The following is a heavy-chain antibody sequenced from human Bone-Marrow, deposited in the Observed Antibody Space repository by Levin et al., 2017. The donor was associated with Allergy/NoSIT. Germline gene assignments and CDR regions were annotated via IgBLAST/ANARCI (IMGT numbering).Heavy chain of an antibody. CDR1: GFTFSSYS. J-gene: IGHJ6*02. D-gene: IGHD3-9*01. CDR2: ISSSSSTI. V-gene: IGHV3-48*02. Sequence: GGSLRLSCAASGFTFSSYSMNWVRQAPGKGLEWVSYISSSSSTIYYADSVKGRFTISRDNAKNSLYLQMNSLRDEDTAVYYCARDGSEAAWPTYYDILTGHYLSYYYYGMDVWGQGTTVTVSS. CDR3: ARDGSEAAWPTYYDILTGHYLSYYYYGMDV.